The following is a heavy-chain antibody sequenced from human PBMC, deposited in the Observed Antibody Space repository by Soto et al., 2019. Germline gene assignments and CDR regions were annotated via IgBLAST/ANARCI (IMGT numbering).Heavy chain of an antibody. CDR1: GDSISTYY. Sequence: ASETLSLTCTVSGDSISTYYWSWIRQPPGKGLEWIGYIYYSGSTNYNPSLKSRVTISVDTSKNQFSLKLSSVTAADTAVYYCARHPSDFWFDPWGQGTLVTVSS. J-gene: IGHJ5*02. CDR2: IYYSGST. CDR3: ARHPSDFWFDP. D-gene: IGHD2-21*02. V-gene: IGHV4-59*08.